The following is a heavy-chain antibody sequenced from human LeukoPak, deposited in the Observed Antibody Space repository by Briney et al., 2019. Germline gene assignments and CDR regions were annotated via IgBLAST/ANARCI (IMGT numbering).Heavy chain of an antibody. Sequence: GGSLRLSCAASGFTFSSYSMNWVRQAPGQGLEGVSSISGSSSYIYYAYSVKGRFTISRDNAKNSLYLQMNSLRAEDTAVYYCARDSIGAFDIWGQGTMVTVSS. J-gene: IGHJ3*02. CDR1: GFTFSSYS. CDR3: ARDSIGAFDI. V-gene: IGHV3-21*01. CDR2: ISGSSSYI. D-gene: IGHD3-16*01.